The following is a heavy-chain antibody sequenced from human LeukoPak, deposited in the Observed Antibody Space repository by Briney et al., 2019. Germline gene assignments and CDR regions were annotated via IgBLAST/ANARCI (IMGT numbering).Heavy chain of an antibody. CDR2: ISYDGSNK. D-gene: IGHD2-2*01. Sequence: GRSLRLSCAASGFTFSSYGMHWVRQAPGKGLEWVAVISYDGSNKYYADSVKGRFTLSRDNSKNTLYLQMNSLRAEDTAVYYCAKEDIVVVPAAIRRSYYYYGMDVWGKGTTVTVSS. J-gene: IGHJ6*04. CDR1: GFTFSSYG. V-gene: IGHV3-30*18. CDR3: AKEDIVVVPAAIRRSYYYYGMDV.